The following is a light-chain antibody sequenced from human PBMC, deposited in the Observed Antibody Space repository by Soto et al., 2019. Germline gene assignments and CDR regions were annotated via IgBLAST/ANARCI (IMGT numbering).Light chain of an antibody. CDR1: QSVSGY. V-gene: IGKV3-11*01. CDR2: DAS. Sequence: EIVLTQSPATLSSFPGDRVTLSCRASQSVSGYLGWYQQKPGQAPRLLIYDASNRAYGVPARFRGSGSGTNFTLTIASLEPDDFAVYYCQQRSNWPYLTFGGGSMV. J-gene: IGKJ4*01. CDR3: QQRSNWPYLT.